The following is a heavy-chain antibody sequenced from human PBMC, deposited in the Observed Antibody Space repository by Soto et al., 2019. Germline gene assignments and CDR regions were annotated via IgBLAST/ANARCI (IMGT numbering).Heavy chain of an antibody. CDR2: ISRRSSTI. CDR1: GFTFSSYS. D-gene: IGHD2-8*01. Sequence: EVQLVESGGGLVQPGGSLRLSCAASGFTFSSYSMNWVRQAPGKGMEWVSYISRRSSTIYYADSVKGRFTISRDNAKSALYLQMNSLRDEDTAVYYCAREYIVLMVYSDHWGQGTLVTVSS. V-gene: IGHV3-48*02. J-gene: IGHJ1*01. CDR3: AREYIVLMVYSDH.